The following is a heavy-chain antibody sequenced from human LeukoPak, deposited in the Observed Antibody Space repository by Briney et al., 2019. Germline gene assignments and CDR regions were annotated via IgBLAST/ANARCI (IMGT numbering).Heavy chain of an antibody. CDR2: IYYSGST. CDR3: ARHSGDGYNLFLDY. Sequence: PSETLSLTCAVSGGSISSGGYSWSWIRQPPGKGLEWIGSIYYSGSTYYNPSLKSRVTISVDTSKNQFSLKLSSVTAADTAVYYCARHSGDGYNLFLDYWGQGTLVTVSS. CDR1: GGSISSGGYS. D-gene: IGHD5-12*01. J-gene: IGHJ4*02. V-gene: IGHV4-30-2*03.